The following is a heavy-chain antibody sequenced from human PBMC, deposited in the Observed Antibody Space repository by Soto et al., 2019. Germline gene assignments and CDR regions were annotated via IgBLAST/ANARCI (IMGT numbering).Heavy chain of an antibody. V-gene: IGHV4-31*03. CDR1: GGSISSGGYY. Sequence: SETLSLTCTVSGGSISSGGYYWSWIRQHPGKGLEWIGYIYYSWSTYYNPSLKSRVTISVDTSKNQFSLKLSSVTTADTAVYYCARAPGDIVVVPFNWFDPWGQGTLVTVSS. CDR2: IYYSWST. CDR3: ARAPGDIVVVPFNWFDP. D-gene: IGHD2-2*01. J-gene: IGHJ5*02.